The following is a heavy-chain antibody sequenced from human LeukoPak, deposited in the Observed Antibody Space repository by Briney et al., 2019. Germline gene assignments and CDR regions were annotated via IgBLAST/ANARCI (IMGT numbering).Heavy chain of an antibody. CDR2: ISSSNI. J-gene: IGHJ4*02. V-gene: IGHV3-21*01. CDR3: VRDPRSVASGYYFDQ. Sequence: GGSLRLSCAASGFTLSRFSMNWVRPAPGKGPEWVSSISSSNIYYADPVKGRVAISRDNAENSVYLQMNSLRPEDTAIYYCVRDPRSVASGYYFDQWGQGTLVAVSS. CDR1: GFTLSRFS. D-gene: IGHD6-19*01.